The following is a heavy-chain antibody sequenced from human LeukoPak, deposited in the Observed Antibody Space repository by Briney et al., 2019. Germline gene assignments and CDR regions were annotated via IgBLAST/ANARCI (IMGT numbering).Heavy chain of an antibody. Sequence: ASVKVSCKASGYTFTGYYMHWVRQAPGQGLEWMGWINPNSGGTNYAQKFQDRVTMTRDTSISTAYMELSRPRSDDTAVYYCARSAESRSWVEFDYWGQGTLVTVSS. CDR1: GYTFTGYY. J-gene: IGHJ4*02. D-gene: IGHD6-13*01. V-gene: IGHV1-2*02. CDR2: INPNSGGT. CDR3: ARSAESRSWVEFDY.